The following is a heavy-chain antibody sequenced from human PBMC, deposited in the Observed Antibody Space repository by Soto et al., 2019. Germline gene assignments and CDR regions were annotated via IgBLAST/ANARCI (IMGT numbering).Heavy chain of an antibody. Sequence: SQTLSLTCTVSGGSISSSSYYWGWIRQPPGKGLEWIGSIYYSGSTYYNPSLKSRVTISVDTSKNQLSLKLSSVTAADTAIYYCARHGVRVRGIVVLPAATIDYWGQGTLVTVSS. J-gene: IGHJ4*02. CDR3: ARHGVRVRGIVVLPAATIDY. D-gene: IGHD2-2*01. V-gene: IGHV4-39*01. CDR1: GGSISSSSYY. CDR2: IYYSGST.